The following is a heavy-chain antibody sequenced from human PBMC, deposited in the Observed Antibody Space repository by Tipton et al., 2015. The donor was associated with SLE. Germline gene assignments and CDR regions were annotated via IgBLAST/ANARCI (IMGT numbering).Heavy chain of an antibody. CDR3: ARTYYYDSSGYYLYYFDY. CDR2: IYTSGST. J-gene: IGHJ4*02. V-gene: IGHV4-61*09. CDR1: GGSTSSGSYY. D-gene: IGHD3-22*01. Sequence: TLSLTCTVSGGSTSSGSYYWSWIRQPAGKGLEWIGHIYTSGSTNYNPSLKSRVTISVDTSKNQFSLKLSSVTAADTAVYYCARTYYYDSSGYYLYYFDYWGQGTLVTVSS.